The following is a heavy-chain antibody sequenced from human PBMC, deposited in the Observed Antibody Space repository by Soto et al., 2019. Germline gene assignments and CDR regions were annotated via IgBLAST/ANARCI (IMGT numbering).Heavy chain of an antibody. CDR3: AKGYSSRPGLLDF. CDR2: ISGSGGST. D-gene: IGHD6-13*01. V-gene: IGHV3-23*01. Sequence: SLRLSCAGSGFTFSSYSLSWVRQAPGKGLEWVSAISGSGGSTYYADSVKGRFTISRDNSKNTLYLQMNSLRAEDTALYYCAKGYSSRPGLLDFWAQGTLVTVSS. CDR1: GFTFSSYS. J-gene: IGHJ4*02.